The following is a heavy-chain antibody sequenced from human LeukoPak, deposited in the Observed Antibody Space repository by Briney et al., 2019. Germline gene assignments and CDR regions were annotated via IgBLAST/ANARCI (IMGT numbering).Heavy chain of an antibody. V-gene: IGHV3-53*01. CDR3: AKRAPYYFDF. J-gene: IGHJ4*02. CDR1: GFTVSSNY. Sequence: PGGSLRLSCAASGFTVSSNYMSWVRQAPGKGLEWVSVIYSGGSTYYADSVKGRFTISRDNAQNTLYLQMHSLRAEDTALYYCAKRAPYYFDFWGQGTLVTVSS. CDR2: IYSGGST.